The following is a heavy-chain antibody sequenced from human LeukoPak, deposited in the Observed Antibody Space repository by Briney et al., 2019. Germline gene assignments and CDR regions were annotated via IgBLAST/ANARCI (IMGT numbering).Heavy chain of an antibody. V-gene: IGHV3-23*01. D-gene: IGHD2-21*02. CDR1: GFTFGSQV. J-gene: IGHJ4*02. CDR2: ISAGGAT. Sequence: GGSLRLSCAASGFTFGSQVMRWVRQAPGKGLEWVSTISAGGATFYADSVRGRFTISRDNSKNTLYLQMNSLRAEDTAVYYCANRRTYCGGDCYAGFDYWGQGTLVTVSS. CDR3: ANRRTYCGGDCYAGFDY.